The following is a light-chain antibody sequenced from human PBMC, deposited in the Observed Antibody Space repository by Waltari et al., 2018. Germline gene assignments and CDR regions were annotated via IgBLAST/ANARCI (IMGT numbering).Light chain of an antibody. Sequence: SYELTQPSSVSVSPGQTARITCSGDILAKRYARLFQQKPGQAPVVVIYKDSERPSGIPERFSGSNSGTTVTLTISGAQVEDEADYYCYSAADNNRQVFGGGTKLTVL. CDR3: YSAADNNRQV. CDR2: KDS. CDR1: ILAKRY. J-gene: IGLJ3*02. V-gene: IGLV3-27*01.